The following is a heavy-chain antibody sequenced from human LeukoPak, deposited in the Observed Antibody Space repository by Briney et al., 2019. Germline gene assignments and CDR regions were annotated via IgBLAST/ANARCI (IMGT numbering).Heavy chain of an antibody. CDR2: IYSTGTN. CDR3: ARVGGNSESYGWFGP. V-gene: IGHV4-4*07. J-gene: IGHJ5*02. Sequence: SETLSLTCTVSGGSISGYYWTWIRQSAGKGLEWIGHIYSTGTNNFNPSLRSRVTLSVDTSKNQFSLKLRSVTAADTAVYYCARVGGNSESYGWFGPWGQGSLVTVSS. CDR1: GGSISGYY. D-gene: IGHD4-23*01.